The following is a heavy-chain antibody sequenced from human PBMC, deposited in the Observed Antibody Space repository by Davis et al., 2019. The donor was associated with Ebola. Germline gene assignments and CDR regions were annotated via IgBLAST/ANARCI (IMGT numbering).Heavy chain of an antibody. V-gene: IGHV1-18*01. D-gene: IGHD3-3*01. CDR2: ISAYNGNT. Sequence: ASVKVSCKASGGTFSSYVISWVRQAPGQGLEWMGWISAYNGNTNYAQKLQGRVTMTTDTSTSTAYMELRSLRSDDTAVYYCARPITIFGVVTRTYYYYGMDVWGQGTTVTVSS. CDR1: GGTFSSYV. J-gene: IGHJ6*02. CDR3: ARPITIFGVVTRTYYYYGMDV.